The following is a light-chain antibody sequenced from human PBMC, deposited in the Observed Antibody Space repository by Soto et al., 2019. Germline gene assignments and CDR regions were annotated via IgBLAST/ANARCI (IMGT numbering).Light chain of an antibody. V-gene: IGKV1-39*01. J-gene: IGKJ4*01. CDR1: QSISSY. Sequence: DIQMTQSPSSLSASVGDRVTITCRASQSISSYLNWYQQKPGNAPKLLIYAASTLQSGVPSRFSGSGSGTDFTLTISCLQSEDFATYYCQQYYSYPLTFGGGTKVDI. CDR2: AAS. CDR3: QQYYSYPLT.